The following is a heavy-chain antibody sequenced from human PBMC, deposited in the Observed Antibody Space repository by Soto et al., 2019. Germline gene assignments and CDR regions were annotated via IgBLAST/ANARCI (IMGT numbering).Heavy chain of an antibody. Sequence: EVQLVESGGGLVQPGRSLRLSCAASGFTFDDYAMHWVRQAPGKGLEWVSGISWNSGSIGYADSVKGRFTISRDNAKNSLYLQMNSLRAEDTALYYCAKDRGLVLSFYFGYWGQGTLVTVSS. D-gene: IGHD6-19*01. CDR1: GFTFDDYA. CDR2: ISWNSGSI. V-gene: IGHV3-9*01. J-gene: IGHJ4*02. CDR3: AKDRGLVLSFYFGY.